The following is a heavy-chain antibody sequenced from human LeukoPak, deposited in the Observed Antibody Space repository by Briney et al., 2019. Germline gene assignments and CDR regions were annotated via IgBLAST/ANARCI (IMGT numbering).Heavy chain of an antibody. J-gene: IGHJ4*02. CDR3: ARAVTTGLDYFDY. D-gene: IGHD4-17*01. Sequence: SETLSLTCTVSGGSIGSYYWSWIRQPPGKGLEWIGHIYDTAYTDYNPSVKGRVTISVDTSNNQFSLKMNSVTAADTAVYYCARAVTTGLDYFDYWGQGTLVTVSS. CDR2: IYDTAYT. CDR1: GGSIGSYY. V-gene: IGHV4-59*01.